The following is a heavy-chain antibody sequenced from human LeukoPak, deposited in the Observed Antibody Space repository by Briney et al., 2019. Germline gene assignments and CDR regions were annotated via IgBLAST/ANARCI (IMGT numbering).Heavy chain of an antibody. V-gene: IGHV4-59*01. CDR3: ARMGLWFGEIDY. CDR2: IYYSGST. CDR1: GGSISSYY. D-gene: IGHD3-10*01. J-gene: IGHJ4*02. Sequence: SETLSLTCTVSGGSISSYYWSWIRQPPGKGLEWIGYIYYSGSTNYNPSLKSRVTISVDTSKNQFSLKLSSVTAADTAVYYCARMGLWFGEIDYWGQGTLVTVSS.